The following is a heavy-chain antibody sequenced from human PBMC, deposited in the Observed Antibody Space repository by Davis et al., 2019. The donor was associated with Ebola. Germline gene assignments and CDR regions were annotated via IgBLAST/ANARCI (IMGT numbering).Heavy chain of an antibody. CDR3: VRDTTGEDWHFDL. CDR1: GFTFSSYW. Sequence: PGGSLRLSCAASGFTFSSYWMNWVRQAPGKGLEWVANIKKDGSEKNYVDSVKGRFTISRDNAKNSLFLQMNSLRAEDTAVYYCVRDTTGEDWHFDLWGRGTLVTVSS. CDR2: IKKDGSEK. D-gene: IGHD1-1*01. V-gene: IGHV3-7*01. J-gene: IGHJ2*01.